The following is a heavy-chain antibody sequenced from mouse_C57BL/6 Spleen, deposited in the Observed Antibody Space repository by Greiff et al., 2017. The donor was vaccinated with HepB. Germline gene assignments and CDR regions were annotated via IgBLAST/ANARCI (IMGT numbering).Heavy chain of an antibody. CDR3: ARLYYTAYYAMDY. D-gene: IGHD2-1*01. V-gene: IGHV5-17*01. J-gene: IGHJ4*01. Sequence: EVKLMESGGGLVKPGGSLKLSCAASGFTFSDYGMHWVRQAPEKGLEWVAYISSGSSTIYYADTVKGRFTISRDNAKNTLFLQMTSLRSEDTAMYYCARLYYTAYYAMDYWGQGTSVTVSS. CDR2: ISSGSSTI. CDR1: GFTFSDYG.